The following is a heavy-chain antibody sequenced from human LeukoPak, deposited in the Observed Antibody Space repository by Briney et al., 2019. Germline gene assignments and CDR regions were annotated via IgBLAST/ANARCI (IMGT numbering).Heavy chain of an antibody. J-gene: IGHJ6*03. CDR2: ISNTGSDT. Sequence: GGSLRLSCAASGFTFSNYAMSWVRQAPGKGLEWVSTISNTGSDTYYADSVKGRFTISRDNSENTLYLQMNNLRAEDTAVYYCASFTPDYYMDVWGKGTTVTVSS. V-gene: IGHV3-23*01. CDR3: ASFTPDYYMDV. D-gene: IGHD3-16*01. CDR1: GFTFSNYA.